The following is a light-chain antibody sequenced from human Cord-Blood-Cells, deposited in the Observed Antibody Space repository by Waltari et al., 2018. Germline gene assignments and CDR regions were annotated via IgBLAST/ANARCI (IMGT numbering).Light chain of an antibody. CDR1: SSDVGGSNY. J-gene: IGLJ2*01. V-gene: IGLV2-14*01. Sequence: QSALTQPASVSGSPGQSITISCTGTSSDVGGSNYVSWYQQHPGKAPNLRIYDVSNRPSGVSNRFSGSKSGNTASLTISGLQAEDEADYYCSSYTSSSTLVFGGGTKLTVL. CDR2: DVS. CDR3: SSYTSSSTLV.